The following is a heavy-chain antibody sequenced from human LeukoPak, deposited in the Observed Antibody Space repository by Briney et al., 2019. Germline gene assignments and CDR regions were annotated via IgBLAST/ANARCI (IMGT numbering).Heavy chain of an antibody. V-gene: IGHV3-23*01. CDR2: ISARGGTT. D-gene: IGHD2-21*01. Sequence: GGSLRLSCAASGFTFSNHAMSWVRQAPGEGLEWVSGISARGGTTYFADSVRGRFTISRDNSKNTLYLQMNTLTAGDTALYYCAKDRGKGSISLSEMDVWGQGTTVIVS. CDR3: AKDRGKGSISLSEMDV. CDR1: GFTFSNHA. J-gene: IGHJ6*02.